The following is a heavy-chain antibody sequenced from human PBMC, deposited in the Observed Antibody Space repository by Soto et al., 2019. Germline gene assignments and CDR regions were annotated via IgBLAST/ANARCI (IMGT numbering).Heavy chain of an antibody. D-gene: IGHD6-19*01. Sequence: QVQLQESGPGLVKPSETLSLTCTVSGASISGYHWGWIRQPPGKGLEWIGYIYYTGSTNYNPSLKRRVTMSVDTSKNQFSLKLNSVTAADTAVYYCARGFAIGWYTYYFDYWGQGPLVTVSS. J-gene: IGHJ4*02. CDR1: GASISGYH. CDR3: ARGFAIGWYTYYFDY. CDR2: IYYTGST. V-gene: IGHV4-59*08.